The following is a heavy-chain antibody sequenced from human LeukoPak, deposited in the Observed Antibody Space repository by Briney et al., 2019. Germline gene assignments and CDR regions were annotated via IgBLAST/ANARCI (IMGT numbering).Heavy chain of an antibody. CDR3: ARGSRSPFDY. D-gene: IGHD6-6*01. V-gene: IGHV1-2*02. CDR2: INPNSGGT. J-gene: IGHJ4*02. CDR1: GYTFTDYY. Sequence: ASVKVSCKASGYTFTDYYLHWVRQASGQGLEWMGWINPNSGGTNYAQNFQGRVTMTRDTSISTAYMELSSLISDDTAVYYCARGSRSPFDYWGQGTLVTVSS.